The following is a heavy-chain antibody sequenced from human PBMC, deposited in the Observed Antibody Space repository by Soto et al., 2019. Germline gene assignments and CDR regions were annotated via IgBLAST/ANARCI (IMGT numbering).Heavy chain of an antibody. J-gene: IGHJ6*03. D-gene: IGHD2-15*01. CDR3: ARHVGVVAAGYYMDV. V-gene: IGHV5-51*01. CDR2: IYPGDSDT. CDR1: GYSFTSYW. Sequence: GESLKISCKGSGYSFTSYWIGWVRQMPGKGLEWMGIIYPGDSDTRYSPSFQGQVTISADKSISTAYLQWSSLKASDTAMYYCARHVGVVAAGYYMDVWGKGTTVTVSS.